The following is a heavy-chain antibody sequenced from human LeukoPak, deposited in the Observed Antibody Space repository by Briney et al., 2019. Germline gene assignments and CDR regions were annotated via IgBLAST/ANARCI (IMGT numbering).Heavy chain of an antibody. D-gene: IGHD3-3*01. CDR2: INHSGRA. CDR1: GGSFSDYY. CDR3: ARGNYDLWSGYPDHYGMDV. V-gene: IGHV4-34*01. Sequence: SETLSLTCAVYGGSFSDYYWSWIRQPPGKGLEWIGEINHSGRANYNPSLKSRVTISLDTSKNQFSLKLNSLTAADTAAYYCARGNYDLWSGYPDHYGMDVWGQGTTVTVSS. J-gene: IGHJ6*02.